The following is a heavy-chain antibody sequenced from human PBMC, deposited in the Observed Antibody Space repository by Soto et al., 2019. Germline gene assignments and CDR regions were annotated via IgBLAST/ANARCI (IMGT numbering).Heavy chain of an antibody. J-gene: IGHJ6*02. CDR3: ARGIAAAAISNYYYYYYAMDV. CDR1: GFTFSSYD. Sequence: GGSLRLSCAASGFTFSSYDMHWVRQAPGKGLEWVAVISFDGSNKYYADSVKGRFTISRDNSKNTLYLQINSLRAEDTAVYYCARGIAAAAISNYYYYYYAMDVWGQGTTVTVSS. CDR2: ISFDGSNK. D-gene: IGHD6-13*01. V-gene: IGHV3-30-3*01.